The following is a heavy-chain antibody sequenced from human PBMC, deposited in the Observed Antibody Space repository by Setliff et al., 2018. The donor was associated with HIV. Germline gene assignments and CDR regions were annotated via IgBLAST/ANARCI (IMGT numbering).Heavy chain of an antibody. D-gene: IGHD6-13*01. Sequence: PSETLSLTCTVSGGSLSSGLQYWGWVRQSPGKGLEWIGTISYSGHTYYNPSLKSRVTISVATSKSQFSLNLNSMTAADTAIYYCARRGSSWYSHWFDLWGQGTLVTVSS. CDR1: GGSLSSGLQY. CDR2: ISYSGHT. V-gene: IGHV4-39*01. J-gene: IGHJ5*02. CDR3: ARRGSSWYSHWFDL.